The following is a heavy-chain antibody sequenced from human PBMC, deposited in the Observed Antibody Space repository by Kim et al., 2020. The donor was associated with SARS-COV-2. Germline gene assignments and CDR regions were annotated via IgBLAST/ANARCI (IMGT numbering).Heavy chain of an antibody. V-gene: IGHV7-4-1*02. CDR2: INTNTGNP. Sequence: ASVKVSCKASGYTFTSYAMNWVRQAPGQGLEWMGWINTNTGNPTYAQGFTGRFVFSLDTSVSTAYLQISSLKAEDTAVYYCARDLRYFDWLLHDNYYYGMDVWGQGTTVTVSS. CDR3: ARDLRYFDWLLHDNYYYGMDV. J-gene: IGHJ6*02. D-gene: IGHD3-9*01. CDR1: GYTFTSYA.